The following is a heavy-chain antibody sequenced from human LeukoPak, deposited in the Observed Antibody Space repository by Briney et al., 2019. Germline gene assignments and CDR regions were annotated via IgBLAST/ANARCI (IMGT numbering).Heavy chain of an antibody. V-gene: IGHV4-61*08. Sequence: SETLSLTCAVSGGSISSGGYYWSWIRQPPGKGLEWIGYIYYSGSTNYNPSLKSRVTISVDTSKNQFSLKLSSVTAADTAVYYCAREGYCSSTSCHPLWGQGTLVTVSS. CDR2: IYYSGST. D-gene: IGHD2-2*01. CDR1: GGSISSGGYY. J-gene: IGHJ4*02. CDR3: AREGYCSSTSCHPL.